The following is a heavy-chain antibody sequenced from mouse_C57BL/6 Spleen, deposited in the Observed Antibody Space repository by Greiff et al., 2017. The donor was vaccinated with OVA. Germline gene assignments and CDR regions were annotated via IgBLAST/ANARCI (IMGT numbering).Heavy chain of an antibody. Sequence: EVQGVEAGGGLVQPGRSIKLSCAASGFTFSDAWMDWVRQSPEKGLEWVAEIRNKANNHATYYAESVKGRFTISRDDSKSSVYLQMNSLRAEDTGIYYCTRPFYDGYYSYWYFDVWGTGTTVTVSS. J-gene: IGHJ1*03. CDR2: IRNKANNHAT. V-gene: IGHV6-6*01. CDR1: GFTFSDAW. CDR3: TRPFYDGYYSYWYFDV. D-gene: IGHD2-3*01.